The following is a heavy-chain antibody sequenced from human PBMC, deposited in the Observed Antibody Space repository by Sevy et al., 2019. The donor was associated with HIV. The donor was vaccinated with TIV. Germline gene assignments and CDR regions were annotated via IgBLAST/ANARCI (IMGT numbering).Heavy chain of an antibody. D-gene: IGHD1-26*01. J-gene: IGHJ4*02. CDR1: GYIFTSYG. V-gene: IGHV1-18*01. Sequence: ASVKVSCKASGYIFTSYGISWVRQAPGQGLEWMGWISAYTGNTNYAQRLQGRVTMTTDTSTSTAYMELRSLRSDDTGVYYCARTVVRATEYFDYWGQRTLVTVAS. CDR3: ARTVVRATEYFDY. CDR2: ISAYTGNT.